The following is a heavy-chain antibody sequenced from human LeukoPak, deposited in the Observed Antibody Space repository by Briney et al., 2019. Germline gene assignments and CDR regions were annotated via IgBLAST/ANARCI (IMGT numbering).Heavy chain of an antibody. V-gene: IGHV3-23*01. J-gene: IGHJ4*02. CDR1: GFTFSSYA. D-gene: IGHD6-6*01. CDR2: ISGSGGST. CDR3: AKRLDYSSSPIDY. Sequence: GGSLRLSCAASGFTFSSYAMSWVRQAPGKGLEWVSAISGSGGSTYYADSVKGRFTISRDNLKNTLYLQMNGLRAEDTAVYYCAKRLDYSSSPIDYWGQGTLVTVPS.